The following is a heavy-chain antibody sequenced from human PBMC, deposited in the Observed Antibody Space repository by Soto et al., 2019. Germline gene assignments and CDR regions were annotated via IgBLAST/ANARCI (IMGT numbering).Heavy chain of an antibody. Sequence: PSETLSLTCTVSGGSIRPSKWSWIRQSPTTGLEWIAYISYDGSSNDNPSLRSRLSISIDTSRNQVFLNMTSVTAADTAVYYCKRNDNSGNDGYDPFDVWGQGTAVTVSS. D-gene: IGHD5-18*01. CDR1: GGSIRPSK. J-gene: IGHJ6*02. CDR3: KRNDNSGNDGYDPFDV. V-gene: IGHV4-59*01. CDR2: ISYDGSS.